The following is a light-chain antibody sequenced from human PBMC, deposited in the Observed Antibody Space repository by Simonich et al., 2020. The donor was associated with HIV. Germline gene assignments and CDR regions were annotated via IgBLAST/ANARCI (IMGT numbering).Light chain of an antibody. V-gene: IGLV6-57*03. J-gene: IGLJ2*01. CDR3: QSYDSDNVV. CDR1: SGSIASNY. CDR2: ADN. Sequence: NFMLTQPHSVSESPGKTVTISCTRSSGSIASNYVQWYQQRPGSAPPTVIYADNQRPSGVPDRFSGSIDSSSNSASLTISGLKTEDEADYYCQSYDSDNVVFGGGTKLTVL.